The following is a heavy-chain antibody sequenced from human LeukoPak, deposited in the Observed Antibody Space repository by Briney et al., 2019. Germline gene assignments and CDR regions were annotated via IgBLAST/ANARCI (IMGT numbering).Heavy chain of an antibody. CDR3: AREIVVVVAAGHYYGMDV. Sequence: GGSLRLSCAASGFTFSSYAMHWVRQAPGKGLEWVAVISYDGSNKYYADSVKGRFTISRDNSKNTLYLQMNSLRAEDTAVYYCAREIVVVVAAGHYYGMDVWGQGTTVTVSS. V-gene: IGHV3-30-3*01. J-gene: IGHJ6*02. D-gene: IGHD2-15*01. CDR2: ISYDGSNK. CDR1: GFTFSSYA.